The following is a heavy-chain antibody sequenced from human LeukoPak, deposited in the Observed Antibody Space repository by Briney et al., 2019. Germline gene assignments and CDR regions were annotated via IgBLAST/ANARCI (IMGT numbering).Heavy chain of an antibody. CDR1: GGSISSGGYY. V-gene: IGHV4-39*07. Sequence: PSETLSLTCTVSGGSISSGGYYWSWIRQPPGKGLEWIGEINHSGSTNYNPSLKSRVTISVDTSKNQFSLKLSSVTAADTAVYYCARRNQQPRNYGDSHFDYWGQEPWSPSPQ. CDR2: INHSGST. J-gene: IGHJ4*01. D-gene: IGHD4-17*01. CDR3: ARRNQQPRNYGDSHFDY.